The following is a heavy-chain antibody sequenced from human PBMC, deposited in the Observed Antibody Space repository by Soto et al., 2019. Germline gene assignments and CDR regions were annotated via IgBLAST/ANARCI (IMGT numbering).Heavy chain of an antibody. CDR3: ARELAYRGGDS. Sequence: SETLSLTCAVSGYSISSGYYWGWIRQPPGKGLEWIGTIYHSGSTYYNPSLKSRVTISQDTSNNHFSLKLSSVTAADTAVYYCARELAYRGGDSWGQGTLVTVSS. CDR1: GYSISSGYY. V-gene: IGHV4-38-2*02. D-gene: IGHD3-10*01. CDR2: IYHSGST. J-gene: IGHJ4*02.